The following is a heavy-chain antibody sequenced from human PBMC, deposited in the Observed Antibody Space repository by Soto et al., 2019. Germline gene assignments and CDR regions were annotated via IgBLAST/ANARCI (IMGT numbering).Heavy chain of an antibody. Sequence: GGSLRPSLRASGFTFSRYALAGVRQAPGKGLEGVAAIIVGAGITYNADSVKGRFTISRDNSKNTLYLQMNGLRAEDAAGYSFVKGGMLRFLEWYHFDYWGQGTLVTVSS. CDR1: GFTFSRYA. J-gene: IGHJ4*02. CDR2: IIVGAGIT. CDR3: VKGGMLRFLEWYHFDY. V-gene: IGHV3-23*01. D-gene: IGHD3-3*01.